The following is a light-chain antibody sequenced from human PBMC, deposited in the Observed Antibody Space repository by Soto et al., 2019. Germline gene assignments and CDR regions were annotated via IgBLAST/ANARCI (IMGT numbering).Light chain of an antibody. CDR2: KAS. V-gene: IGKV1-5*03. CDR3: QQYNSYPWT. CDR1: QGISSW. J-gene: IGKJ1*01. Sequence: IQMTQSPSTLSASVGDRVTITCRASQGISSWLAWCQQKPGKAPKLLIYKASTLESGVPSNFSGSGSGTEFTLTISSLQPEDFATYYCQQYNSYPWTFGQGTKVDIK.